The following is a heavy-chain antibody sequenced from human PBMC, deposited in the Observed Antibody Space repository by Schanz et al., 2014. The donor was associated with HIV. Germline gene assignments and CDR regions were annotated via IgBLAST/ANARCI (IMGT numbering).Heavy chain of an antibody. CDR3: ARGDRDDFWSGAAI. V-gene: IGHV1-18*01. J-gene: IGHJ4*02. D-gene: IGHD3-3*01. Sequence: QVQLVQSGAEVKKPGASVKVSCKASGYTFTSYGISWVRQAPGQGLEWMGWISAYDGNTNYAQKFQGRVTMTTDTSRYTAYMELRSLRSDDTAVYYCARGDRDDFWSGAAIWGQGPLVTVSS. CDR1: GYTFTSYG. CDR2: ISAYDGNT.